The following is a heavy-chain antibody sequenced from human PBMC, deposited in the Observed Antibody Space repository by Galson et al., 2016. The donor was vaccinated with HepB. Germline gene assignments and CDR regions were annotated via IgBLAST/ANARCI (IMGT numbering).Heavy chain of an antibody. CDR3: ASDHGGNPGSDY. CDR1: GFTFSSYG. CDR2: IWYDGSNK. Sequence: SLRLSCAASGFTFSSYGMHWVRQAPGKGLEWVAVIWYDGSNKYYGDSVKGRFTISRDNSKNTLYLQMYSLRTEDTALYYCASDHGGNPGSDYWGQGTLVTVSS. D-gene: IGHD4-23*01. V-gene: IGHV3-33*01. J-gene: IGHJ4*02.